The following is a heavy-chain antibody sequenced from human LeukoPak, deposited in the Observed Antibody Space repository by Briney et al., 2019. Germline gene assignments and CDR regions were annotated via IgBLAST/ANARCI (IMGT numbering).Heavy chain of an antibody. CDR1: AESVSSGGHY. CDR2: MRHSGST. Sequence: SQTQSLTCTVSAESVSSGGHYWSWIRQHPGKGLESIGFMRHSGSTSHNPSLKGRVAISVDASKNQFSLRLSSVTAADTAVYYCARGGNRFGGFYFDYWGQGSLVTVSS. J-gene: IGHJ4*02. V-gene: IGHV4-31*03. D-gene: IGHD3-10*01. CDR3: ARGGNRFGGFYFDY.